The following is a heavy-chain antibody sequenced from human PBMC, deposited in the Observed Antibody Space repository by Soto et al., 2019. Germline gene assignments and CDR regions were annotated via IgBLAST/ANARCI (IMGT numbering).Heavy chain of an antibody. CDR1: GFIFNNYW. J-gene: IGHJ4*02. CDR3: ARRGGIDH. Sequence: EVQMVESGGGLVQPGGSLRLSCAASGFIFNNYWMHWVRQVPGKGLMWVSRIQSDGSSIDYADSVKGRFTISRDNARNTVYLQMNSLTVEESAAYSCARRGGIDHWGQGTLATVSS. CDR2: IQSDGSSI. D-gene: IGHD3-10*01. V-gene: IGHV3-74*01.